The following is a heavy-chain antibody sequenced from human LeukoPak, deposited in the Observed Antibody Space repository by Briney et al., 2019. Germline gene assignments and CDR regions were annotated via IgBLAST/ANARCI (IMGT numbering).Heavy chain of an antibody. V-gene: IGHV3-66*01. J-gene: IGHJ3*02. CDR2: IYSGGST. CDR1: GFTVSSNY. Sequence: GGSLRLSCAASGFTVSSNYMSWVRQAPGKGLEWVSVIYSGGSTYYADSVKGRFTISRDNSKNTLYLQMNSLRAEDTAVYYCAREYSGYAQGAFDIWGQGTMVTVSS. D-gene: IGHD5-12*01. CDR3: AREYSGYAQGAFDI.